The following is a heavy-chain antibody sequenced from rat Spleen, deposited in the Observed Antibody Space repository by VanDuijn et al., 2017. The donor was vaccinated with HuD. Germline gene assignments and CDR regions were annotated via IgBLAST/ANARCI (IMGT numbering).Heavy chain of an antibody. V-gene: IGHV2-63*01. J-gene: IGHJ3*01. D-gene: IGHD1-11*01. CDR2: MRYNGDT. CDR1: GFSLTSYN. CDR3: TRVASSYGGYTSYNWFAY. Sequence: QVLLTESGPGLVQPSQTLSLTCTVSGFSLTSYNVHWVRQPPGKGLEWMGRMRYNGDTSYNSALKSRLSISRDTSKNQVFLKMNSLQTDDTGTYYCTRVASSYGGYTSYNWFAYWGQGTLVTVSS.